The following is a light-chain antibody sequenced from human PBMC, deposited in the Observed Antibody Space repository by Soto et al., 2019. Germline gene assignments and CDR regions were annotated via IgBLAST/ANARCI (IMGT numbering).Light chain of an antibody. CDR3: QQYATSPRT. Sequence: EIVLTQSPGTLSLSPGERATLSCRASQSVSSSYLAWYQQKPGQAPRLLIYGASNRATGISDRFSGSGSGTDFTLTITRLEPEDFAVYYCQQYATSPRTFGQGTKV. CDR2: GAS. J-gene: IGKJ1*01. V-gene: IGKV3-20*01. CDR1: QSVSSSY.